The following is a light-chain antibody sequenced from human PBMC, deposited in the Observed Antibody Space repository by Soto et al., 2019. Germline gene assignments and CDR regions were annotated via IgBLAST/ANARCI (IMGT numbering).Light chain of an antibody. CDR2: SNN. Sequence: QSVLTQPPSASGTPGQRVTISCSGTSSNIGGNTVNWYQQLPGTAPKLLIYSNNQRPSGVPDRFSGSKSGTSASLAISGLQSEDEADYYCAAWDDSLNGPVFGGGTKGTVL. CDR1: SSNIGGNT. V-gene: IGLV1-44*01. CDR3: AAWDDSLNGPV. J-gene: IGLJ3*02.